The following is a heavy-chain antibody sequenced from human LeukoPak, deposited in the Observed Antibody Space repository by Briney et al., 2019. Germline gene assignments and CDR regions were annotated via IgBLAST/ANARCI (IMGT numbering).Heavy chain of an antibody. D-gene: IGHD6-13*01. Sequence: GGSLRLSCAASGFTFSSHCMHWVRQAPGKGLEWVTFISYDGSNKDYADSVKGRFTISRDNSKNTLYLQVDSLRPEDTAVYYCARGGAAGIYGMDVWGQGAIMTVTS. V-gene: IGHV3-30*02. CDR1: GFTFSSHC. CDR3: ARGGAAGIYGMDV. J-gene: IGHJ6*02. CDR2: ISYDGSNK.